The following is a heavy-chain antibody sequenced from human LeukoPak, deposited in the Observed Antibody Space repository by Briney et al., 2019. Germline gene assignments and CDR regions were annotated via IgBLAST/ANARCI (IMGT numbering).Heavy chain of an antibody. CDR3: TRTDSSGPRAYYYGMDV. V-gene: IGHV4-59*08. CDR1: GGSIRSFY. D-gene: IGHD3-22*01. Sequence: PSETLSLTCTVSGGSIRSFYWSWIRQPPGKGLEWIGYISYSGSTYYNSSLKCRVTISVDTSKNQFSLRLNSVTAADTAVYYCTRTDSSGPRAYYYGMDVWGQGTTVTVSS. CDR2: ISYSGST. J-gene: IGHJ6*02.